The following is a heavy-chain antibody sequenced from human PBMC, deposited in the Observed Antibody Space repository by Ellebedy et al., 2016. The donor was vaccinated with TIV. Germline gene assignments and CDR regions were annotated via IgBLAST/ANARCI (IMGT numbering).Heavy chain of an antibody. CDR1: GDSVSPDIG. Sequence: SQTLSPTCVISGDSVSPDIGWNWIRQSPSRGLEWLGRTYYRSKWNNDYAVSLKSRITINPDTSKNQFSLQLNSVIPDDTAVYYSARGWFGSGMGVWGQGTTVTVSS. V-gene: IGHV6-1*01. CDR2: TYYRSKWNN. CDR3: ARGWFGSGMGV. D-gene: IGHD3-10*01. J-gene: IGHJ6*02.